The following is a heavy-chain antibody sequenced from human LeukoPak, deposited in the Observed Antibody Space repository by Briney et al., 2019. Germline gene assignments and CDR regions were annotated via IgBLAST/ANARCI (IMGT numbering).Heavy chain of an antibody. CDR3: ARDRDSSGWYYFDY. CDR1: GFTFSSYG. Sequence: GGSLRLSCAASGFTFSSYGMHWVRQAPGKGLEWVAVIWYDGSNKYYADSVKGRFTISRDNSKNTLYLEMNSLRAEDTAVYYCARDRDSSGWYYFDYWGQGTLVTVSS. J-gene: IGHJ4*02. D-gene: IGHD6-19*01. V-gene: IGHV3-33*01. CDR2: IWYDGSNK.